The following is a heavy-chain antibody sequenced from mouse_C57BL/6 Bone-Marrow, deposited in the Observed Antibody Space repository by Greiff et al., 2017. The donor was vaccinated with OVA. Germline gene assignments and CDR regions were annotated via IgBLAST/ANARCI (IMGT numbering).Heavy chain of an antibody. CDR2: ISYDGSN. Sequence: VQLKESGPGLVKPSQSLSLTCSVTGYSITSGYYWNWIRQFPGNKLEWMGYISYDGSNNYNPSLKNRISITRDTSKNQFFLKLNSVTTEDTATYYCAREGLAWFAYWGQGTLVTVSA. CDR3: AREGLAWFAY. CDR1: GYSITSGYY. J-gene: IGHJ3*01. V-gene: IGHV3-6*01. D-gene: IGHD2-13*01.